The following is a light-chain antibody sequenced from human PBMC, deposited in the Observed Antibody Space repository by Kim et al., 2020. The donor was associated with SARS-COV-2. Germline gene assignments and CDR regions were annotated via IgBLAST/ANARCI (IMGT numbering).Light chain of an antibody. CDR2: GPS. V-gene: IGKV3-20*01. J-gene: IGKJ1*01. CDR3: QQYASSPRT. Sequence: CPGATPPPPSGASRSVISSYFAWSHKNPGQAPGLCFFGPSSRPTGVPARFSGGGSGTDFPLTISSLGPEDFAVYYCQQYASSPRTFGHRTKMDIK. CDR1: RSVISSY.